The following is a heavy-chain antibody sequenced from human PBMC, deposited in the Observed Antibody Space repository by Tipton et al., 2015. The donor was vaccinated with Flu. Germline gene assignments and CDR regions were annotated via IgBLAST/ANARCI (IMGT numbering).Heavy chain of an antibody. CDR3: ARESGGFDFQHFNGVDV. V-gene: IGHV4-39*07. D-gene: IGHD5-12*01. J-gene: IGHJ6*02. CDR1: GGSLNTGAYY. CDR2: AFYGGAT. Sequence: TLSLTCTVSGGSLNTGAYYWAWLRQTPGKGLEGIGSAFYGGATYYTPSLKGRVTFSADASKNLFSLKMHSVTAADAAVYYCARESGGFDFQHFNGVDVWGHGTTVTVSS.